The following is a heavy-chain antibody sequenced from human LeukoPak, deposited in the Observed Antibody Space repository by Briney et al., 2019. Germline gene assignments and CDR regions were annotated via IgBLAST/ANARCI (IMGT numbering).Heavy chain of an antibody. J-gene: IGHJ4*02. CDR1: GFSFSDAW. Sequence: GGSLRLSCAGSGFSFSDAWMSWVRQAPGKGLEWAGRIKSNSDGGTADYAAPVKGRFTISRDDSKNTLYLQMNSLKTEDTAVYYCTTGAWFGELYFDNWGQGTLVTVSS. D-gene: IGHD3-10*01. CDR2: IKSNSDGGTA. V-gene: IGHV3-15*01. CDR3: TTGAWFGELYFDN.